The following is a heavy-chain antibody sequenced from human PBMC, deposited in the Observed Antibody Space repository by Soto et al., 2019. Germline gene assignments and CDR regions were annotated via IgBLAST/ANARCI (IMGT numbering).Heavy chain of an antibody. J-gene: IGHJ6*02. CDR1: GYTFTTSG. CDR2: ISTYNGDT. CDR3: ACLGSWPYYCDGMYV. D-gene: IGHD1-26*01. V-gene: IGHV1-18*01. Sequence: ASVKVSCKASGYTFTTSGISWVRQAPGQGLEWMGWISTYNGDTNSAQKFQGRVTMTADTSTGTVYMELMSLKSDDTAVYYCACLGSWPYYCDGMYVWGQRTTVPVYS.